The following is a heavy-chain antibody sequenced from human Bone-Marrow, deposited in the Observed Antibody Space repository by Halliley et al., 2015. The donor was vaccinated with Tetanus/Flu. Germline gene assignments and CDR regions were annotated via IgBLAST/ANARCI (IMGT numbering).Heavy chain of an antibody. CDR2: ISFDASKT. Sequence: WVARISFDASKTNYVDPVKGRFTISRDNSENTLYLQMNSLRPEDAGVYYCAKDRKGTVVTVLDYWGQGTLVTVSS. CDR3: AKDRKGTVVTVLDY. D-gene: IGHD4-17*01. J-gene: IGHJ4*02. V-gene: IGHV3-30*18.